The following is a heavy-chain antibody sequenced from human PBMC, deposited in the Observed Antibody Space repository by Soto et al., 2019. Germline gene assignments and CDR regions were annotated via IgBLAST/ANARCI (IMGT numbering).Heavy chain of an antibody. D-gene: IGHD1-1*01. CDR1: GFTFSSYW. CDR2: INSGGSST. V-gene: IGHV3-74*01. J-gene: IGHJ4*02. Sequence: EVQLVESGGGLVQPGGSLRLSCAASGFTFSSYWMHWVRQAPGKGLVWVSRINSGGSSTSYADSVKGRFTVSRDNAKNTRYLQMNSLSGENMAVYYCAVHVNYKWSGFDCWGEGALDTVS. CDR3: AVHVNYKWSGFDC.